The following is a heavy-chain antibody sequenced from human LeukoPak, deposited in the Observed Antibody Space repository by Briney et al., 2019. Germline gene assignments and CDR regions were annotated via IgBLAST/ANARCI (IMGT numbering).Heavy chain of an antibody. Sequence: SVKVSCKASGGTFSSYAISWVRQAPGQGLEWMGRIIPILGIANYAQKFQGRVTITADKSTSTAYMELSSLRSEDTAVYYCATQPAGWGLRGYDVDYWGQVTLITVS. CDR3: ATQPAGWGLRGYDVDY. CDR1: GGTFSSYA. CDR2: IIPILGIA. J-gene: IGHJ4*02. D-gene: IGHD1-26*01. V-gene: IGHV1-69*04.